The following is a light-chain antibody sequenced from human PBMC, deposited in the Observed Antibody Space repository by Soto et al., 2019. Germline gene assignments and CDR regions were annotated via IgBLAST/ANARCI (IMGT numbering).Light chain of an antibody. Sequence: QAVVTQEPSLTVSPGGTVTLTCGSSTGAVTSGHYPYWFQQKPGQAPRTLIYDTSNKHSWTPARFSGSLLGGKAALTLSGAQPEDEAEYYCLLSYSGARQGVFGRGTKLTVL. CDR3: LLSYSGARQGV. J-gene: IGLJ2*01. V-gene: IGLV7-46*01. CDR2: DTS. CDR1: TGAVTSGHY.